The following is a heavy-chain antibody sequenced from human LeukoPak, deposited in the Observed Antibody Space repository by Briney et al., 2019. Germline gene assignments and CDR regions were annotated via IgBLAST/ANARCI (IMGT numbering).Heavy chain of an antibody. V-gene: IGHV4-39*01. CDR3: ASVIGAVPNWFDP. J-gene: IGHJ5*02. D-gene: IGHD6-13*01. Sequence: PSETLSLTCTVSGGSISSSSYYWGWIRQPPGKGLEWIGSIYYSGSTYYNPSLKSRVTISVDTSKNQFSLKLSSVTAADTAVYYCASVIGAVPNWFDPWGQGTLVTVSS. CDR2: IYYSGST. CDR1: GGSISSSSYY.